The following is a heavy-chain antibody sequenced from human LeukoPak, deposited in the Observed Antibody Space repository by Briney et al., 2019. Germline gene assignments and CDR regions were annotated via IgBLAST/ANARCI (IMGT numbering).Heavy chain of an antibody. CDR2: INPHSGGT. Sequence: ASVKVSCKASGYTFTDYYMHWVRQAPGQGLEWMGWINPHSGGTNYAQKFQGRVTMTRDTSISTAYMELSRLSSDDTAVYYCAREGVIELAVSFDPWGQGTLVTVSS. V-gene: IGHV1-2*02. CDR3: AREGVIELAVSFDP. CDR1: GYTFTDYY. D-gene: IGHD3-16*02. J-gene: IGHJ5*02.